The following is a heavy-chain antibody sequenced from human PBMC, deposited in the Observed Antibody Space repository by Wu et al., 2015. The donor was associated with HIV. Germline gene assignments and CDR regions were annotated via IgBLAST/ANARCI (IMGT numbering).Heavy chain of an antibody. CDR1: GYTFTDYY. J-gene: IGHJ4*02. V-gene: IGHV1-2*02. CDR3: ARDATPITTEFDY. CDR2: INPSGGAT. Sequence: QVQLLQSGAEVKKPGASVMVSCKASGYTFTDYYMYWVRQAPGQGLEWMGWINPSGGATIYAEAFEGRVTVTTDTSMKTVYMELESLTSGDTAMYFCARDATPITTEFDYWGQGTLITVSS. D-gene: IGHD4-11*01.